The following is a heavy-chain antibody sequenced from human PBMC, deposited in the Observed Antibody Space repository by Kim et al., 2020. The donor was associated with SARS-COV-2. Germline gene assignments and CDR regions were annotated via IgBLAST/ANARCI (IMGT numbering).Heavy chain of an antibody. CDR3: AREVFSNDMDV. V-gene: IGHV3-7*03. J-gene: IGHJ6*02. Sequence: ADSMRSRFTISRDNAKNSLYLQMNSLRAEDTAVYYCAREVFSNDMDVWGQGTTVTVSS.